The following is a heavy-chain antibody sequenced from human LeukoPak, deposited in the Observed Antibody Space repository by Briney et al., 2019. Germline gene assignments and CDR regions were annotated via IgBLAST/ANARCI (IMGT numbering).Heavy chain of an antibody. CDR3: ARGEASRIMITFGGVIAPYYFDY. CDR1: GFTFDDYA. J-gene: IGHJ4*02. Sequence: GGSLRLSCAASGFTFDDYAMHWVRQAPGKGLEWVSGISWNSGSIGYADSVKGRFTISRDNAKNSLYLQMNSLRAEDMALYYCARGEASRIMITFGGVIAPYYFDYWGQGTLVTVSS. V-gene: IGHV3-9*03. D-gene: IGHD3-16*02. CDR2: ISWNSGSI.